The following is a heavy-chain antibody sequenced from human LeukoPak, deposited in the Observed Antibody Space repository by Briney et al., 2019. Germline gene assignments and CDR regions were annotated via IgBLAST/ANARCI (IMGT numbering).Heavy chain of an antibody. V-gene: IGHV3-48*03. Sequence: GGSLRLSCAASGFTFSSYEMNWVRQAPGKGLEWVSYISSSGDTIYYADSVKGRFAISRDNAKNSLHLQMNSLRGEDTALYYCARPRATYCTNGMCYIRDAFDIWGQGTSVTVSS. CDR3: ARPRATYCTNGMCYIRDAFDI. CDR1: GFTFSSYE. D-gene: IGHD2-8*01. CDR2: ISSSGDTI. J-gene: IGHJ3*02.